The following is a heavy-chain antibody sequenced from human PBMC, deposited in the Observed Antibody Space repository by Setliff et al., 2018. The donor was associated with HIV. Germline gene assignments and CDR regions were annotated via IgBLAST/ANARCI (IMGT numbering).Heavy chain of an antibody. V-gene: IGHV4-34*01. D-gene: IGHD3-10*01. CDR3: ARGRGPMGGDAFDI. CDR2: INDSGSI. Sequence: SETLSLTCAVYGGSLNTNHWSWIRQSPGKGLEWIGEINDSGSINYNPSLKSRITISADASKNQSSLKLTSMIAADTAMFYCARGRGPMGGDAFDIWGQGTMVTVSS. CDR1: GGSLNTNH. J-gene: IGHJ3*02.